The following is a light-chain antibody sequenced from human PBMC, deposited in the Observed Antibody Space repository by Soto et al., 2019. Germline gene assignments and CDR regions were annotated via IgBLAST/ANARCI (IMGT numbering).Light chain of an antibody. CDR2: AAS. V-gene: IGKV1-39*01. CDR3: QQSYSTPYT. J-gene: IGKJ2*01. CDR1: QSISSY. Sequence: DIQMTQSPSSLSASVGDRVTITCRASQSISSYLNWYQQKPGKAPKLLIYAASSLQSGVPSRFSGSGSGTDFXLXIXXXXXXXXXTYYCQQSYSTPYTFGQGTK.